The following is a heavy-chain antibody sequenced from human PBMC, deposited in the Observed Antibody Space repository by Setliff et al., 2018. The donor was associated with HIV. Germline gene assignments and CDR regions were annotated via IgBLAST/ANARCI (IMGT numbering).Heavy chain of an antibody. CDR1: GYTFTSCF. D-gene: IGHD3-22*01. J-gene: IGHJ4*02. CDR2: INPSDGTT. V-gene: IGHV1-46*01. Sequence: ASVKVSCKASGYTFTSCFMHWVRQAPGQGLEYMGIINPSDGTTDYTQKFQDRVTMTSDTSTSTVYMELRSLRAEDTAVYYCAKDLYYYESSSYSTVDYWGQGTLVTVSS. CDR3: AKDLYYYESSSYSTVDY.